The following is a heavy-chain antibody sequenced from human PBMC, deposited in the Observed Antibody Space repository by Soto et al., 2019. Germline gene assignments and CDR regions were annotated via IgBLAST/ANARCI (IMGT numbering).Heavy chain of an antibody. CDR2: ISGPNGNT. Sequence: QVQLVQSGAEVKKPGASVKVSCKASDFNSLSYGFSWVRQAPGQGLEWMGCISGPNGNTNYALKFQGRVTMTTDTSTNTGYMELRSLGSDDTAVYLCARDRYDTTNGYHLGDDYWGQGTLVTVSS. CDR3: ARDRYDTTNGYHLGDDY. J-gene: IGHJ4*02. D-gene: IGHD2-8*01. V-gene: IGHV1-18*01. CDR1: DFNSLSYG.